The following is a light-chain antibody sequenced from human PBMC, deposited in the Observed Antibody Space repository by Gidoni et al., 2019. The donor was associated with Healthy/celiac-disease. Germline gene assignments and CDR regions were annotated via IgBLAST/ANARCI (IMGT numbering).Light chain of an antibody. J-gene: IGKJ4*01. CDR3: QQSYSTPLT. Sequence: DIQMTQSPSSLSASVGDRVTITCRASQSISSYLNWYQQKPGKAPKLLIYAASSLQSGVPSRFSGSGSGTDFTLTISSLQPEDSATYYCQQSYSTPLTCGGGTKVEIK. CDR2: AAS. V-gene: IGKV1-39*01. CDR1: QSISSY.